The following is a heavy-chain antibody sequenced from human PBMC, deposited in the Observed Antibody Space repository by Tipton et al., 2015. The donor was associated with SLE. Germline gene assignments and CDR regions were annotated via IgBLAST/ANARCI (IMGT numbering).Heavy chain of an antibody. D-gene: IGHD4/OR15-4a*01. Sequence: TLSLTCTVSGDSFSSGSSSWNWVRQPAGKGLEWIGLIYNSGITNYNPSLESRVAISMDTSKNQFSLKLTAVTAADTAVYYCTRGGRGDGANPFDPWGQGTLVTVSS. CDR3: TRGGRGDGANPFDP. J-gene: IGHJ5*02. CDR2: IYNSGIT. V-gene: IGHV4-61*02. CDR1: GDSFSSGSSS.